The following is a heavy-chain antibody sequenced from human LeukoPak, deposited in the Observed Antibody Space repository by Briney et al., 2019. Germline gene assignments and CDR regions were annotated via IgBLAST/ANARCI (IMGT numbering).Heavy chain of an antibody. Sequence: ASVKVSCKASGYTFTSYDINWVRQATGQGLEWMGWMNPNSGNTGYAQKFQGRVTITRNTSISTAYMELSSLRSEDTAVYYCARGAVLLWFGELLEEYYFDYWGQGTLVTVSS. J-gene: IGHJ4*02. V-gene: IGHV1-8*03. CDR2: MNPNSGNT. D-gene: IGHD3-10*01. CDR1: GYTFTSYD. CDR3: ARGAVLLWFGELLEEYYFDY.